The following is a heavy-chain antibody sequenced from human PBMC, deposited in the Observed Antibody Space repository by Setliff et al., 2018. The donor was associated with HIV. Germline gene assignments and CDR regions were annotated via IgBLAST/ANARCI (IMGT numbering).Heavy chain of an antibody. J-gene: IGHJ6*03. CDR3: ARGNSWQYYYYSYMDV. V-gene: IGHV4-59*01. Sequence: SETLSLTCTVSGGSISRYYWSWIRQPPGKGLEWIGYIYYSGSTNYNPSLKSPVTISVDTSKNQFSLKLSSVTAADTAVYYCARGNSWQYYYYSYMDVWGKGTTVTVSS. D-gene: IGHD6-13*01. CDR1: GGSISRYY. CDR2: IYYSGST.